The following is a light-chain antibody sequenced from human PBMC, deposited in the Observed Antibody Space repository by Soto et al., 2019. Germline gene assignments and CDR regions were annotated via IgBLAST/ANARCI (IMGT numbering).Light chain of an antibody. Sequence: DIVMTQSPDSLAVSLGERATINCKSSQSLLANCNNKNCLAWYQHKPGQPPKMLILWASTRESGVPDRFSGSGSGTDFTLTISSLQAEDAAVYYCQNCFSPPFPFGQRTKLEIK. CDR2: WAS. J-gene: IGKJ2*01. V-gene: IGKV4-1*01. CDR1: QSLLANCNNKNC. CDR3: QNCFSPPFP.